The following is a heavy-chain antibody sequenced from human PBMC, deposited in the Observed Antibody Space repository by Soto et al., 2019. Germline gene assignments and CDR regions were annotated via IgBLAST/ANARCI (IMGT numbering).Heavy chain of an antibody. J-gene: IGHJ5*02. Sequence: QVQLQESGPGLVKPSQTLSLTCTVSGGSISSGDYYWSWIRQPPGKGLEWIGYIYYSGSTYYNPSLKSRVTMSGETSKNQSALKLSSVTAAATGVYYCARTTPIAVAGRGWFDPWGQGTLVPVSS. CDR2: IYYSGST. V-gene: IGHV4-30-4*01. CDR3: ARTTPIAVAGRGWFDP. D-gene: IGHD6-19*01. CDR1: GGSISSGDYY.